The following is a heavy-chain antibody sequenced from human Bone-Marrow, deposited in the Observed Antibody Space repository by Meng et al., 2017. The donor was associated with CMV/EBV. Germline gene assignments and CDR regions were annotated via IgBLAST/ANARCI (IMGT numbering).Heavy chain of an antibody. CDR3: ARGGNLGYCSSTSCSYYYYGMDV. J-gene: IGHJ6*02. D-gene: IGHD2-2*01. CDR1: GGTFSSYD. CDR2: IIPIFGTA. Sequence: SVKVSCKASGGTFSSYDISWVRQAPGQGLEWMGGIIPIFGTANYAQKFQGRVTITTDESTSTAYMELSSLRSEDKAVYYCARGGNLGYCSSTSCSYYYYGMDVWGQGTTVTVSS. V-gene: IGHV1-69*05.